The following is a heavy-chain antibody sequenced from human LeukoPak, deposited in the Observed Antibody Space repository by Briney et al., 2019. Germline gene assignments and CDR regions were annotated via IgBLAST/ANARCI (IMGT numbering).Heavy chain of an antibody. CDR1: GGTIRSTSYY. CDR3: VRHCSTTSCYLYDF. CDR2: IYYTGSV. Sequence: PSETLSLTCTVSGGTIRSTSYYWGWIRQPPGKGLEWIGSIYYTGSVYCNPSLKSRVTISVDTSRNDFSLKLSSATAADAAVYYCVRHCSTTSCYLYDFWGQGTLVTVSS. V-gene: IGHV4-39*01. J-gene: IGHJ4*02. D-gene: IGHD2-2*01.